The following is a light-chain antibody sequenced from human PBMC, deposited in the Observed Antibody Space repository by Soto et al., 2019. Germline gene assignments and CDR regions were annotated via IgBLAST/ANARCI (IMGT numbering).Light chain of an antibody. CDR3: QQYYTWPRVT. CDR1: QSVSSY. V-gene: IGKV3-15*01. Sequence: EIVLTQSPATLSLSPGERATLSCRASQSVSSYLAWYQQKPGQAPRLLIFFASTRVTGIPTRFSGSGSGTEFTLTISSLQSEDFGVDYCQQYYTWPRVTFGQGTKVEIK. CDR2: FAS. J-gene: IGKJ1*01.